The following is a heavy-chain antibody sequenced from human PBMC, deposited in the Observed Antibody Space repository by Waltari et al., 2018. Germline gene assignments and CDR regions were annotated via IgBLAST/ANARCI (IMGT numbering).Heavy chain of an antibody. Sequence: QVQLQESGPGLLKPSETLSLSCTVSGGSLNGYYWSWIRQPAGEGLEWVGRIYPSGITKYNPALTSRVTMSVDTSRNQFSLKLTSVPGADTAIYYCARSIVVVPAANYYYYYYYMDVWGKGTTVTISS. CDR3: ARSIVVVPAANYYYYYYYMDV. J-gene: IGHJ6*03. V-gene: IGHV4-4*07. CDR2: IYPSGIT. D-gene: IGHD2-2*01. CDR1: GGSLNGYY.